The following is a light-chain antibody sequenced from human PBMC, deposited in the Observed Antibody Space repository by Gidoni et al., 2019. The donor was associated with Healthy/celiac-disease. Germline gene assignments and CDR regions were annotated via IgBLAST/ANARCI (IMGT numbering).Light chain of an antibody. CDR1: QSVSSSY. CDR3: QQYGSSPPIFT. Sequence: IVLTQSHGTLSLSPGERATLSCRASQSVSSSYLALYQQKPGQAPRLLIYGASSSATGIPDRFSGSGSGTDFTLTISRLEPEDFAVYYCQQYGSSPPIFTFGPGTKVDIK. CDR2: GAS. J-gene: IGKJ3*01. V-gene: IGKV3-20*01.